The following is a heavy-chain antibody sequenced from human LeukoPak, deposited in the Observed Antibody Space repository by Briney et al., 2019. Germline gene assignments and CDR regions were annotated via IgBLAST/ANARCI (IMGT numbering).Heavy chain of an antibody. CDR3: AKDLGRLPDY. D-gene: IGHD1-1*01. CDR2: IRCDGSNK. V-gene: IGHV3-30*02. J-gene: IGHJ4*02. CDR1: GFTFSSYS. Sequence: GGSLRLSCAASGFTFSSYSMNWVRQAPGKGLQWVAFIRCDGSNKYYADSVKGRFTISRDNSKNTLYLQMISLRVEDTAVYYCAKDLGRLPDYWGQGTLVTVSS.